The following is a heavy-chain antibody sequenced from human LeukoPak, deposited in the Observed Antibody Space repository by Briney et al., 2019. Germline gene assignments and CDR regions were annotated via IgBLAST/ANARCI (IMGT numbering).Heavy chain of an antibody. CDR1: GYTFGDYA. CDR2: IRSRAYGGKK. J-gene: IGHJ4*02. V-gene: IGHV3-49*04. CDR3: SRNLSWSFDY. D-gene: IGHD6-13*01. Sequence: PGGALMLSCSAHGYTFGDYAMTWVRQAPAKGLEREGFIRSRAYGGKKKYAASVEGRFSISRDNSKSIAYLQMNSPKTEDTAVYYCSRNLSWSFDYWGKGILLTVSS.